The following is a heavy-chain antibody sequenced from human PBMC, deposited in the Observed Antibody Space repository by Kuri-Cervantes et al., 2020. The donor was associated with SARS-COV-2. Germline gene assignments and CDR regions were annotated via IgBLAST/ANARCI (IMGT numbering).Heavy chain of an antibody. J-gene: IGHJ4*02. CDR2: INPNSGGT. CDR3: ARGQGWGLYARHGFDY. D-gene: IGHD2/OR15-2a*01. V-gene: IGHV1-2*02. Sequence: ASVKVSCKASGYTFTGYYMHWVRQAPGQGLEWMGWINPNSGGTNYAQKFQGRVTMTRDTSISTAYMELSGLRSDDTAVYYCARGQGWGLYARHGFDYWGQGTLVTVSS. CDR1: GYTFTGYY.